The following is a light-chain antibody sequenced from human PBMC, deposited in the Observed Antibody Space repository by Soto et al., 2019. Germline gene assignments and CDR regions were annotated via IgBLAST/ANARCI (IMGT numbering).Light chain of an antibody. CDR3: HQYNFWPT. CDR1: LSVSGN. CDR2: GAS. J-gene: IGKJ1*01. Sequence: VLTQSPGALSLSPGERATLSCRASLSVSGNYLAWCRQTPGQPPRLLIYGASTRATGFPARFSGSGSGTEFTLTINSLQSEDFAVYFCHQYNFWPTFGQGTKVDIK. V-gene: IGKV3-15*01.